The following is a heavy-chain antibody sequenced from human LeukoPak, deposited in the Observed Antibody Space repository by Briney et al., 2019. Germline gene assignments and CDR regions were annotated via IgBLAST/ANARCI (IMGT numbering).Heavy chain of an antibody. Sequence: PGGSLRLSCAASGFTFDDYGVNWVRQAPGKGPEWVSGINWNGGSTGYADSVKGRFTISRDNAKNSLYLQMNSLRAEDTALYYCARGRMVRGVIHYYYYMDVWGKGTTVTVSS. CDR3: ARGRMVRGVIHYYYYMDV. J-gene: IGHJ6*03. CDR1: GFTFDDYG. CDR2: INWNGGST. V-gene: IGHV3-20*04. D-gene: IGHD3-10*01.